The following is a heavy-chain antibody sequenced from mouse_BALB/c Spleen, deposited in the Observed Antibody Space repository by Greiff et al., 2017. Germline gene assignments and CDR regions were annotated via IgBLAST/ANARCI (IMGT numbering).Heavy chain of an antibody. V-gene: IGHV1-7*01. Sequence: QVHVKQSGAELAKPGASVKMSCKASGYTFTSYWMHWVKQRPGQGLEWIGYINPSTGYTEYNQKFKDKATLTADKSSSTAYMQLSSMTSEDSAVYYCARRRDYYAMDYWGQGTSVTVSS. J-gene: IGHJ4*01. CDR2: INPSTGYT. CDR3: ARRRDYYAMDY. CDR1: GYTFTSYW.